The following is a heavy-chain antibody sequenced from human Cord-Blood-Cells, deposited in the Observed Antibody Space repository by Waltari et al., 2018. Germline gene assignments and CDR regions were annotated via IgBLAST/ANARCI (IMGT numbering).Heavy chain of an antibody. Sequence: QVQLVQSGAEVKKPGASVKVSCKASGYTFTSYYMHWVRQAPGQGLEWMGINHPSGGSTSYAKKFQGRGTMTRDTSTSTVYMGLSSLRSEDTAVYYCARSRDGYNFDYWGQGTLVTVSS. CDR2: NHPSGGST. CDR3: ARSRDGYNFDY. CDR1: GYTFTSYY. J-gene: IGHJ4*02. D-gene: IGHD5-12*01. V-gene: IGHV1-46*01.